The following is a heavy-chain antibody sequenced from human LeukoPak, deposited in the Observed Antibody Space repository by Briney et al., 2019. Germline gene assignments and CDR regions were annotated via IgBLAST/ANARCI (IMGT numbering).Heavy chain of an antibody. D-gene: IGHD3-22*01. Sequence: GGSLRLSCAASGFAFSSYSMNWVRQAPGKGLEWVSSISSGSSFKYYADSVKGRFTISRDNAKNSLYLQMNSLRAEDTAVYYCARETPTEAYYYDSSGIPDYWGQGTLVTVSS. CDR3: ARETPTEAYYYDSSGIPDY. CDR1: GFAFSSYS. J-gene: IGHJ4*02. CDR2: ISSGSSFK. V-gene: IGHV3-21*01.